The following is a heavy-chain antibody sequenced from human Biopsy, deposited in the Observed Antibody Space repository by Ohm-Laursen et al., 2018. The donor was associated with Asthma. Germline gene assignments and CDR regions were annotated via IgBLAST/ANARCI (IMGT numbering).Heavy chain of an antibody. CDR3: AKGDSSGWSHYYFDY. CDR2: INQYGSEE. D-gene: IGHD6-19*01. Sequence: SLRLSCAASAFTFSTYWMTWVRQAPGKGLQWVATINQYGSEESYVDSVKGRFTISRDNAKNSLYLQMNSLRVEDTAVYYCAKGDSSGWSHYYFDYWGQGTLVTVSS. V-gene: IGHV3-7*05. CDR1: AFTFSTYW. J-gene: IGHJ4*02.